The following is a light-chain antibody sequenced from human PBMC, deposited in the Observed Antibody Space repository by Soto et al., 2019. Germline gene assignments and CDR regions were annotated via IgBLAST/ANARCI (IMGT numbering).Light chain of an antibody. CDR2: KAS. CDR3: QEYNPYSPWT. J-gene: IGKJ1*01. V-gene: IGKV1-5*03. CDR1: QSIGGG. Sequence: DIQMTQSPSTLSASVGDRVTISCRARQSIGGGFAWFRQIPAKARKLLISKASNLGGGVPSKFSGSGSVIDLTITISGLQPYDFATYFCQEYNPYSPWTVAPGTMVDIK.